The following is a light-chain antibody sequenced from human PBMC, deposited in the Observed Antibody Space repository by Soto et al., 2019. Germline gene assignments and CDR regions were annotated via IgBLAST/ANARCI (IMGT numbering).Light chain of an antibody. CDR3: QQYGSSPT. V-gene: IGKV3-20*01. Sequence: EIVLTLSRGTLSLYQGERATLSCRASQSVSSSYLAWYQKKPGQAPRLLIYVASSRATGIPDRFSASGSGTDFTLTISRLEPEDSAVYYCQQYGSSPTFGGGTMADIK. CDR2: VAS. CDR1: QSVSSSY. J-gene: IGKJ4*01.